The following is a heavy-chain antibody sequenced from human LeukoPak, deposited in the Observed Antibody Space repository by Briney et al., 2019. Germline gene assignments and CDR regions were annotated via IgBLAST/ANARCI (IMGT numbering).Heavy chain of an antibody. CDR2: ISDNSAT. CDR3: AKELLAFGGVIAIDY. CDR1: GFTFSGYS. V-gene: IGHV3-48*01. D-gene: IGHD3-16*02. Sequence: GGSLRLSCAASGFTFSGYSMNWVRQAPGKGLEWISYISDNSATYYADSVKGRFTISRDNSKNTLYLQMNSLRAEDTAVYYCAKELLAFGGVIAIDYWGQGTLVTVSS. J-gene: IGHJ4*02.